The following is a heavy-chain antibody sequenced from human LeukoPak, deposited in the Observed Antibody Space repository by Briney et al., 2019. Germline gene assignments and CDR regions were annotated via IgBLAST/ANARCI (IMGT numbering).Heavy chain of an antibody. CDR3: ARRDSPFDL. D-gene: IGHD3-22*01. CDR1: GGSISSYY. J-gene: IGHJ2*01. V-gene: IGHV4-59*01. Sequence: SETLSLTCTVSGGSISSYYWSWIRQPPGKELEWIGYIYYSGSTNYNPSLKSRVTISVDTSKKQFSLKVRSVTAADTAVYYCARRDSPFDLWGRGTLVTVS. CDR2: IYYSGST.